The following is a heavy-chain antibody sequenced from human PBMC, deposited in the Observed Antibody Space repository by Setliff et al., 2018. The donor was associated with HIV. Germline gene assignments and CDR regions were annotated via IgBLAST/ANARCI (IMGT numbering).Heavy chain of an antibody. J-gene: IGHJ4*02. CDR2: INPNSGDT. V-gene: IGHV1-2*02. CDR1: GYGFTGYF. Sequence: ASVKVSCKASGYGFTGYFIHWVRQAPGQGLEWMGWINPNSGDTNYAQKFQGRVTMTRDTSISTAYMELRGLISDDTAVYYCARDLRNSNTLFGVLNFVFDLWGQGTLVTVSS. CDR3: ARDLRNSNTLFGVLNFVFDL. D-gene: IGHD3-3*01.